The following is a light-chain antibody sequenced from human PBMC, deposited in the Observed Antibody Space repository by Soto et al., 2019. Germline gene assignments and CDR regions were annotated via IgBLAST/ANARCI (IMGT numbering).Light chain of an antibody. CDR1: QSLSSSY. J-gene: IGKJ5*01. Sequence: EIVLTQSSSTLSLSPGETGTLSCRASQSLSSSYLAWYQQRPGQAPRLLIYGSSIRATGIPDRFSGSASGTDFTLTISRLEPEDFAVYYCQQCGSSPVTFGQGTRLEIK. V-gene: IGKV3-20*01. CDR2: GSS. CDR3: QQCGSSPVT.